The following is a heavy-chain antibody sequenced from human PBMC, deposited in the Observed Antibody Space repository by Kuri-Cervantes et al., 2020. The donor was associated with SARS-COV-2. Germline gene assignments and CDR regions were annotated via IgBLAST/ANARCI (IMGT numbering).Heavy chain of an antibody. J-gene: IGHJ3*02. CDR3: ARALTAGAFDI. V-gene: IGHV3-9*01. CDR2: ISWNSGGI. Sequence: SLKISCAASGFTFDDYAMHWVRQAPGKGLEWVSGISWNSGGIGYADSVKGRFTISRDNAKNTLYLQMNSLRAEDTAVYYCARALTAGAFDIWGQGTMVTVSS. D-gene: IGHD1-14*01. CDR1: GFTFDDYA.